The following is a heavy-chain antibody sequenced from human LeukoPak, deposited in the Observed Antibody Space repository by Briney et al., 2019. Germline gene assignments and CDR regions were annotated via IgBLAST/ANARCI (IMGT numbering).Heavy chain of an antibody. Sequence: PGGSLRLSCAASGFTFSSYGMSWVRQAPGKGLEWVSAISGSGGSTYYADSVKGRFTISRDNSKNTLYLQMNSLRAEDTAVYYCAKSVLGYCSDGSCYHDYWGQGTLVTVSS. CDR1: GFTFSSYG. V-gene: IGHV3-23*01. CDR3: AKSVLGYCSDGSCYHDY. CDR2: ISGSGGST. D-gene: IGHD2-15*01. J-gene: IGHJ4*02.